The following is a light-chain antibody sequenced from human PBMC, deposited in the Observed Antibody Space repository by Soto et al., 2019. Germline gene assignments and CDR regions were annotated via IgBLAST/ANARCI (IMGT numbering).Light chain of an antibody. CDR1: QSVSSY. V-gene: IGKV3-15*01. CDR2: DTS. Sequence: EIVLTQSPGTLSLSPGERATLSCRASQSVSSYLAWYQHKPGQTPRLLIYDTSTRATGVPTRFSGSRSGAEFTLTINSLQSEDFAVYYCQPYNNWPLTFGGGTTGDIK. CDR3: QPYNNWPLT. J-gene: IGKJ4*01.